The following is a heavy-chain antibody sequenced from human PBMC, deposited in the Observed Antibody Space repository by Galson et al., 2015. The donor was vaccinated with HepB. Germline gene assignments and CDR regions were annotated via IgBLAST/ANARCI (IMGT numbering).Heavy chain of an antibody. CDR2: ISGSGGST. CDR1: GFTFSSYA. J-gene: IGHJ6*02. D-gene: IGHD2-2*02. CDR3: AKEDIVVVPAAILDYYYYGMDV. V-gene: IGHV3-23*01. Sequence: SLRLSCAASGFTFSSYAMSWVRQAPGKGLEWVSAISGSGGSTYYADSVKGRFTISRDNSKNTLYLQMNSLRAEDTAVYYCAKEDIVVVPAAILDYYYYGMDVWGQGTTVTVSS.